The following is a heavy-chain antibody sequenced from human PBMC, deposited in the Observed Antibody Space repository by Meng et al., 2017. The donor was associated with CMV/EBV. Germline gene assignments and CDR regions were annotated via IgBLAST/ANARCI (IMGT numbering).Heavy chain of an antibody. V-gene: IGHV5-51*01. CDR3: ARRMGSTSSSYWFDP. J-gene: IGHJ5*02. CDR1: GYSFTSYW. CDR2: IYPGDSDT. D-gene: IGHD2-2*01. Sequence: GGSLRLSYKGSGYSFTSYWIGWVRQMPGKGLEWMGIIYPGDSDTRYSPSFQGQVTISADKSISTAYLQWSSLKASDTAMYYCARRMGSTSSSYWFDPWGQGTLVTVSS.